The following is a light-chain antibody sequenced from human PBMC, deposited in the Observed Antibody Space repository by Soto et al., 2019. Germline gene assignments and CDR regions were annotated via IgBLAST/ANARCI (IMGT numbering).Light chain of an antibody. V-gene: IGKV1-9*01. CDR3: QQLNSYPRFT. CDR2: DAS. CDR1: QGISSY. J-gene: IGKJ3*01. Sequence: DIQLTQSPSFLSASVGDRVTITCRASQGISSYLAWYQQKPGKAPKLLIHDASTLQTGVPSRFSGSGSGTEFTLTITSLQPEDFATYYCQQLNSYPRFTFGPGTKVGVK.